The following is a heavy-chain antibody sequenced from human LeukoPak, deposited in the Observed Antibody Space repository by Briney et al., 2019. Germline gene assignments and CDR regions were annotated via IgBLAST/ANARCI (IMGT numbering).Heavy chain of an antibody. CDR3: ARERVFYYGSGSYYRPPDY. J-gene: IGHJ4*02. CDR1: GFTFSNYW. Sequence: GGSLRLSCAASGFTFSNYWMSWIRQAPGKGLEWVSYISSSSSYTNYADSVKGRFTISRDNAKNSLYLQMNSLRAEDTAVYYCARERVFYYGSGSYYRPPDYWGQGTLVTVSS. V-gene: IGHV3-11*06. D-gene: IGHD3-10*01. CDR2: ISSSSSYT.